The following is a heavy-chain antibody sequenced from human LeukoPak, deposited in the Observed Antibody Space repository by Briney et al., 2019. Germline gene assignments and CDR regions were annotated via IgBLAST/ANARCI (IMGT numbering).Heavy chain of an antibody. Sequence: GASVKLSSKASGGTFSSYAISWVRQAPGQRLEWMGRSIPILGIANYAQKFHGRVTITADKSTSTAYMQLSSLRSDDTAVYYCARDLVIVGATRTDYWGQGTLVTVSS. CDR2: SIPILGIA. J-gene: IGHJ4*02. D-gene: IGHD1-26*01. V-gene: IGHV1-69*04. CDR3: ARDLVIVGATRTDY. CDR1: GGTFSSYA.